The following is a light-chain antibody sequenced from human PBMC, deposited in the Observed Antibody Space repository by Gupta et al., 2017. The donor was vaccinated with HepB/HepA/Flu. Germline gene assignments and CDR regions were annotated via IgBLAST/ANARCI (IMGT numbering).Light chain of an antibody. J-gene: IGKJ3*01. Sequence: EIVMTQSPATLSVSPGERATISCRASQSVRSNLAWYQQKPGQAPRLLIYGASTRATGIPARFIGGGSGTEFTLIISSLQAEDFAVYYCQQYNNWPPVFTFGPGTKVDIK. CDR2: GAS. CDR1: QSVRSN. V-gene: IGKV3-15*01. CDR3: QQYNNWPPVFT.